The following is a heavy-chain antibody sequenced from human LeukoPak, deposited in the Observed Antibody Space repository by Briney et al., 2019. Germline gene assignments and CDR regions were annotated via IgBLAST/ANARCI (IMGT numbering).Heavy chain of an antibody. D-gene: IGHD2-15*01. V-gene: IGHV1-69*13. CDR3: ARDSPRVVVVAASYGMDV. CDR2: IIPIFGTA. J-gene: IGHJ6*02. Sequence: SVKVSCKASGGTFSSYAISWVRQAPGQGLEWMGGIIPIFGTANYAQKFQGRVTITADESTSTAYMELSSLRSEDTAVYYCARDSPRVVVVAASYGMDVWGQGTTVTVSS. CDR1: GGTFSSYA.